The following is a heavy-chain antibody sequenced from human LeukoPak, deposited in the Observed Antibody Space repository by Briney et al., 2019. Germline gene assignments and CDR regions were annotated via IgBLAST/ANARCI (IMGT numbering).Heavy chain of an antibody. CDR3: TRHNVDRPY. CDR1: GFTFSGSA. CDR2: IRGKANSYAT. Sequence: PGGSLRLSCAASGFTFSGSAMHWVRQASGKGLEWVSRIRGKANSYATAYAASVKGRFTISRDDSKNTAYLQMNSLKTEDTAVYYCTRHNVDRPYWGQGTLVTVSS. V-gene: IGHV3-73*01. D-gene: IGHD3-22*01. J-gene: IGHJ4*02.